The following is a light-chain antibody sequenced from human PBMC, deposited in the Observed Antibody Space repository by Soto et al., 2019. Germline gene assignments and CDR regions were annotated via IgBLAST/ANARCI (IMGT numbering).Light chain of an antibody. J-gene: IGKJ2*01. CDR1: QSVSSSY. V-gene: IGKV3-20*01. CDR2: GAS. CDR3: QQYGSSPRT. Sequence: EIVLTQSPGTLYLSPGERATLSCRASQSVSSSYLAWYQQKPDQAPRHLIYGASSRATGIPDRFSGSGSGTDFTFTISRLEPEDFAVYYCQQYGSSPRTFGQGTKLEIK.